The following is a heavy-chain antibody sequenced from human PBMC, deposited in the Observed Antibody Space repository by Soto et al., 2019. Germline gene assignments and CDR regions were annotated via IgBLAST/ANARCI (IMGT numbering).Heavy chain of an antibody. D-gene: IGHD3-3*01. J-gene: IGHJ5*02. CDR3: ARARNYDFWSGYYTGFNWFDP. V-gene: IGHV4-59*02. CDR1: GDSVTSHY. Sequence: SETLSLTCSFSGDSVTSHYLTWIRQSPEKGLEWIGYMHYTGFSHYNPSLKSRLTISVDTSKNQFSLKLSSVTAADTAVYYCARARNYDFWSGYYTGFNWFDPWGQGTLVTVSS. CDR2: MHYTGFS.